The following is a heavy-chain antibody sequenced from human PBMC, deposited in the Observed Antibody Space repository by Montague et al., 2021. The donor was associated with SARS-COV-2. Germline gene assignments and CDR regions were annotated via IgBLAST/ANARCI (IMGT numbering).Heavy chain of an antibody. D-gene: IGHD3-10*01. CDR2: TYYRSKWYN. Sequence: CAISGDSVSSNSAAWNWIRQSPSRGLEWLGRTYYRSKWYNEYAVSVKSRITINPDTSKNQFSLQLNSVTPEDTAVYYCARGLWFGELLSLYYYYGMDVWGQGTTVTVSS. V-gene: IGHV6-1*01. CDR3: ARGLWFGELLSLYYYYGMDV. J-gene: IGHJ6*02. CDR1: GDSVSSNSAA.